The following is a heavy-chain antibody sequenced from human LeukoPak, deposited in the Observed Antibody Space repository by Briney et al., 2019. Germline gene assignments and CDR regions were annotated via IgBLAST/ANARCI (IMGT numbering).Heavy chain of an antibody. CDR2: INPSGGST. V-gene: IGHV1-46*01. D-gene: IGHD6-19*01. J-gene: IGHJ3*02. CDR1: GYTFTSYY. Sequence: ASVKVSCKASGYTFTSYYMHWVRQAPGQGLERMGIINPSGGSTSYAQKFQGRVTMTRDTSTSTVYMELSSLRSEDTAVYYCARAVAGNDAFDIWGQGTMVTVSS. CDR3: ARAVAGNDAFDI.